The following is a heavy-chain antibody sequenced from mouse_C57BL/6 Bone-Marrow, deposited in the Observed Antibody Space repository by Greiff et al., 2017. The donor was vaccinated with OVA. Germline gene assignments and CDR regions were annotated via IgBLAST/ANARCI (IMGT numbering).Heavy chain of an antibody. J-gene: IGHJ2*01. V-gene: IGHV6-6*01. Sequence: EVKLVESGGGLVQPGGSMKLSCAASGFTFSDAWMDWVRQSPEKGLEWVAEIRNKANNHATYYAVSVKGRFTISRDDSKSSVYLQMNSLRAEDTGIYYCTRKAPTPYFDYWGQGTTLTVSS. CDR1: GFTFSDAW. CDR2: IRNKANNHAT. CDR3: TRKAPTPYFDY.